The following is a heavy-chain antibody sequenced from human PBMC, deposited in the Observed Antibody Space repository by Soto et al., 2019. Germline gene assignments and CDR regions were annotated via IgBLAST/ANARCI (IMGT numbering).Heavy chain of an antibody. J-gene: IGHJ3*02. V-gene: IGHV1-8*01. Sequence: ASVTVSCKASVYTFTSYDITWVRQATGQGLEWMGWMNPNNGNTGYAQKFQGRVTMTRNTSISTAYMELSSLRSEDTAVYYCATERWEDAFDIWGQGTMVTVSS. CDR2: MNPNNGNT. CDR3: ATERWEDAFDI. CDR1: VYTFTSYD. D-gene: IGHD1-26*01.